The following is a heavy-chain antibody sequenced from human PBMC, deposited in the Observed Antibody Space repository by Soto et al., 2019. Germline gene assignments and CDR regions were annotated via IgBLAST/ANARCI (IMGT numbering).Heavy chain of an antibody. Sequence: QVQLVESGGGVVQPGRSLRLSCAASGFTFNTYGMHWVRQAPGKGLEWVAIISHDGSNKYYADSVKGRFTISRDNSKNSLSLQMDSLRTEDTAIYYCVKEMPPHWDYDHWGQGTLVNVSS. CDR1: GFTFNTYG. V-gene: IGHV3-30*18. CDR2: ISHDGSNK. D-gene: IGHD1-26*01. J-gene: IGHJ5*02. CDR3: VKEMPPHWDYDH.